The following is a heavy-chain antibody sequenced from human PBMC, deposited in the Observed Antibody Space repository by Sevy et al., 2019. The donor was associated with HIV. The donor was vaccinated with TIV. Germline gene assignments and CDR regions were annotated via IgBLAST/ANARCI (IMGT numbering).Heavy chain of an antibody. CDR1: GGSISSYY. J-gene: IGHJ4*02. Sequence: SETLSLTCTVSGGSISSYYWSWIRQPPGKGLEWIGYIYYSGSTNYNPSLKSRVTISVDTSKNQFSLKLTSVTAADTAVYYYARDPGIAVAGEYYFDYWGQGTLVTVSS. CDR3: ARDPGIAVAGEYYFDY. CDR2: IYYSGST. V-gene: IGHV4-59*13. D-gene: IGHD6-19*01.